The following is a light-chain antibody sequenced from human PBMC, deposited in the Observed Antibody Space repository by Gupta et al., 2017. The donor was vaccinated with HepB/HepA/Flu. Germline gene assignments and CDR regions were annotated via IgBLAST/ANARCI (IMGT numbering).Light chain of an antibody. J-gene: IGLJ2*01. Sequence: QSALTPPASVPGSPGQSITISCTGTSSDVGTYKSVSWYQQHPGKAPKLIIYDVNNRPAGAASCFSDSESATTASLTISAPEAEDESDYYSRSYTNSSTLVFGRGTKLTVL. CDR1: SSDVGTYKS. CDR2: DVN. V-gene: IGLV2-14*03. CDR3: RSYTNSSTLV.